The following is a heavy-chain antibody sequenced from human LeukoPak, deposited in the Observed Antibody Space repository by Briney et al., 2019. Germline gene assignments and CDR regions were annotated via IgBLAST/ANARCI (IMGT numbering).Heavy chain of an antibody. V-gene: IGHV3-23*01. CDR2: ISGSASDT. Sequence: TGGTLRLSCAVSGVTFRNYTMSWVRQGPPQGLESVSTISGSASDTHYADSVKSRFTISRDNSKNTLYLHMDSLRAEDTAVYYCAKDGEDWGQGTLVTVSS. J-gene: IGHJ4*02. D-gene: IGHD2-21*01. CDR3: AKDGED. CDR1: GVTFRNYT.